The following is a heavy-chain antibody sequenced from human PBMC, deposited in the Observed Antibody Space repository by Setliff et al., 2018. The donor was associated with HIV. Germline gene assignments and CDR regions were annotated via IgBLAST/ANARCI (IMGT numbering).Heavy chain of an antibody. J-gene: IGHJ6*03. D-gene: IGHD6-19*01. CDR2: ISSSSSYI. V-gene: IGHV3-21*01. Sequence: GGSLRLSCAASGFTFSSYSMNWVRQAPGKGLEWVSSISSSSSYIYYADSVKGRFTISRDNAKNSLYLQMISLRAEDTAVYYCARCGFIAVAGTHYYYYMDVWGKGTTVTVSS. CDR1: GFTFSSYS. CDR3: ARCGFIAVAGTHYYYYMDV.